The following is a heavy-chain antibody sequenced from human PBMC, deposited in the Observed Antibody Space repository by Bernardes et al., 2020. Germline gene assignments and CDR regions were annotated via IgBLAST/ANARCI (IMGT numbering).Heavy chain of an antibody. Sequence: GSLRLSCAASGFTFSSYWMHWVRQAPGKGLVWVSRINSDGSSTSYADSVKGRFTISRDNAKNTLYLQMNSLRAEDTAVYYCARGRYCSGGSCYPNHDAFDIWGQGTMVTVSS. CDR2: INSDGSST. CDR3: ARGRYCSGGSCYPNHDAFDI. D-gene: IGHD2-15*01. J-gene: IGHJ3*02. V-gene: IGHV3-74*01. CDR1: GFTFSSYW.